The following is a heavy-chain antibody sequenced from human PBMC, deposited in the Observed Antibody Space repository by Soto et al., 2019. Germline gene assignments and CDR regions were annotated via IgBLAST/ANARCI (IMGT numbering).Heavy chain of an antibody. J-gene: IGHJ5*01. CDR2: MNPNSGNT. CDR1: GYTFTSYD. CDR3: ARALTEGQLWST. D-gene: IGHD5-18*01. Sequence: QVQLVQSGAEVKKPGASVKVSCKASGYTFTSYDINWVRQATGQGLEWMGWMNPNSGNTGYAQKFPGSSTMTRSTSKSAAYMDLSSLRAEDYAVYYCARALTEGQLWSTWGQGTLVTVSS. V-gene: IGHV1-8*02.